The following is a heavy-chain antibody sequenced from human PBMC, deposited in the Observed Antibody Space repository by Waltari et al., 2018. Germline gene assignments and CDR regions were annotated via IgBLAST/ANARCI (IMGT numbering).Heavy chain of an antibody. V-gene: IGHV3-7*01. CDR2: IKQDGSEK. CDR3: VRQGKNYYPTDWFDP. D-gene: IGHD1-26*01. CDR1: GFTFSSYW. Sequence: EVQLVESGGGLVQPGGSLRLPCAASGFTFSSYWMSWVRQAQGKGLEWVANIKQDGSEKYYVDSVRGRFTISRDNAKISLYLQMNRLRAEDTAVYYCVRQGKNYYPTDWFDPWGQGTLVTVSS. J-gene: IGHJ5*02.